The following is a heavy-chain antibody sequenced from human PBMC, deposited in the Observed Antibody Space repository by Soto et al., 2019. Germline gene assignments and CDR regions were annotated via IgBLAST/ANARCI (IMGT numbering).Heavy chain of an antibody. V-gene: IGHV3-74*01. CDR3: ARRKGDIVATISEPYYYYYGMDV. CDR1: EGTLSIYW. D-gene: IGHD5-12*01. Sequence: PGGSLRRACASYEGTLSIYWMHLVSPAPGKGLVSVSRINSDGSSTSYADSVKGRFTISRDNAKNTLYLQMNSLRAEDTAVYYCARRKGDIVATISEPYYYYYGMDVWGQGTTGTV. CDR2: INSDGSST. J-gene: IGHJ6*02.